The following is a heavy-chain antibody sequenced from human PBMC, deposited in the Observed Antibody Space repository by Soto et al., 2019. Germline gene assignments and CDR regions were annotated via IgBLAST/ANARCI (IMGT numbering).Heavy chain of an antibody. J-gene: IGHJ5*02. Sequence: QVQLVQSGAGVEKPGASVKGSCKASGYTFTSYDINWVRQATGQGLEWMGWMITNSGNTGYAQKFQGRLTMTRNTSIGTAYMELSSLRSEDTAVYYCAIGNGESYDWFDPWGQGTLGTVSS. D-gene: IGHD1-26*01. CDR1: GYTFTSYD. V-gene: IGHV1-8*01. CDR3: AIGNGESYDWFDP. CDR2: MITNSGNT.